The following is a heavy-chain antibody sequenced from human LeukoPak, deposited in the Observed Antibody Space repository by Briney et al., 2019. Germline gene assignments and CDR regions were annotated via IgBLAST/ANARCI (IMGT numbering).Heavy chain of an antibody. Sequence: PGRSLRLSCAASGFTFSSYAIHWVRQAPGKGLEWVAVISYDGSNKYYADSVKGRFTISRDNSKNTLYLQMNSLRAEDTAVYYCARGGSSSSWYYYFDYWGQGTLVTVSS. D-gene: IGHD6-13*01. J-gene: IGHJ4*02. CDR1: GFTFSSYA. CDR3: ARGGSSSSWYYYFDY. CDR2: ISYDGSNK. V-gene: IGHV3-30-3*01.